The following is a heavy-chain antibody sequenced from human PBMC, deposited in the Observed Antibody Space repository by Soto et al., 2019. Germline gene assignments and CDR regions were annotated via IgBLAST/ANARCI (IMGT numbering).Heavy chain of an antibody. V-gene: IGHV3-23*01. J-gene: IGHJ4*02. CDR3: AKHPPPTGTTFDY. CDR1: GFTFGSYA. Sequence: EVQLLESGGGLVQPGGSLRLSCAASGFTFGSYAMSWVRQAPGKGLEWVSTINNSGGSTYYPDSVKGRFTISRDNSKNTLYLQMNSLRADDTAVYYCAKHPPPTGTTFDYWGQGTLVTVSS. D-gene: IGHD1-1*01. CDR2: INNSGGST.